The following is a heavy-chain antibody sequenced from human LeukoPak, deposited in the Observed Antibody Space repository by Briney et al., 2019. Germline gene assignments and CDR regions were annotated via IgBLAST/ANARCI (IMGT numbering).Heavy chain of an antibody. D-gene: IGHD6-19*01. CDR3: AKDKYSSGWYDY. CDR2: ISGSGDNT. Sequence: GGSLRLSCAASGFTFSSYAMSWVRQVPGKGLEWVSVISGSGDNTYYADSVKGRFTISRDNSKNMLYLQMNSLRAEDTAVYYCAKDKYSSGWYDYWGQGTLVTVSS. J-gene: IGHJ4*02. V-gene: IGHV3-23*01. CDR1: GFTFSSYA.